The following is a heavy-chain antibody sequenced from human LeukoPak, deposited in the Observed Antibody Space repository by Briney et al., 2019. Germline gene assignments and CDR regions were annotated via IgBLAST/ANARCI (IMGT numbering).Heavy chain of an antibody. CDR3: ASIGDCSSTSCFPLGP. Sequence: GGSLRLSCAASGFTFSSYNMNWVRQAPGKGLEWVSSISSSSSYIYYADSVKGRFTISRDNAKNSLYLQMNSLRAEDTAVYYCASIGDCSSTSCFPLGPWGQGTLVTVSS. V-gene: IGHV3-21*01. CDR2: ISSSSSYI. J-gene: IGHJ5*02. D-gene: IGHD2-2*01. CDR1: GFTFSSYN.